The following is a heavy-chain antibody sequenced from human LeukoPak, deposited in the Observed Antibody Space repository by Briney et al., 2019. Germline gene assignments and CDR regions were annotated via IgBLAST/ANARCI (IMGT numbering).Heavy chain of an antibody. CDR3: ARDSSRVTMVRGVISY. CDR1: GFTFSSYG. CDR2: IWYDGNNK. Sequence: GGSLRLSCAASGFTFSSYGMHWVRQAPGKGLEWVAVIWYDGNNKYYADSVKGRFTISRDNSKNTLYLQMNSLRAEDTAVYYCARDSSRVTMVRGVISYWGQGTLVTVSS. J-gene: IGHJ4*02. D-gene: IGHD3-10*01. V-gene: IGHV3-33*01.